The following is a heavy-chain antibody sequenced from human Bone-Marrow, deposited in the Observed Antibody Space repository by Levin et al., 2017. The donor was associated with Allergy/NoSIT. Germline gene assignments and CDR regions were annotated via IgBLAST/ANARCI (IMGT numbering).Heavy chain of an antibody. D-gene: IGHD6-13*01. J-gene: IGHJ4*02. CDR1: GFKFDYYS. Sequence: PGGSLRLSCVASGFKFDYYSIHWVRQAPGQGLEWVSTVTWVAGTTSYADSVKGRFTASRDDSLNSLYLQMNNLKIEDTALYYCAKDSVGAPYTSSWAIDEWGQGTLVTVSS. CDR3: AKDSVGAPYTSSWAIDE. CDR2: VTWVAGTT. V-gene: IGHV3-43*01.